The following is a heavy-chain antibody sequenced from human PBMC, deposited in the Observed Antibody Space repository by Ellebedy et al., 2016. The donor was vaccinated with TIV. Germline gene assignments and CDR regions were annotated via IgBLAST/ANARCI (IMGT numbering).Heavy chain of an antibody. CDR1: GYTFSSYD. J-gene: IGHJ6*03. D-gene: IGHD5-12*01. CDR3: ARGVARGLRNYYYYYMDV. CDR2: MNPNSGNT. Sequence: ASVKVSCKTSGYTFSSYDINWVRQATGQGLEWMGWMNPNSGNTGYAQKFHGRVTMTRNTSISTAYMELSSLRSEDTAVYYCARGVARGLRNYYYYYMDVWGKGTTVTVSS. V-gene: IGHV1-8*01.